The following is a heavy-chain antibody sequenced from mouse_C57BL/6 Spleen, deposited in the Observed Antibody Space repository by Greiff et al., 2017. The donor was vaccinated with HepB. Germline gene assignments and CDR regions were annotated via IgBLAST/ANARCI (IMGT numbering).Heavy chain of an antibody. V-gene: IGHV1-80*01. D-gene: IGHD2-3*01. CDR3: ARRIYDGYYGAMDY. CDR1: GYAFSSYW. J-gene: IGHJ4*01. CDR2: IYPGDGDT. Sequence: VQLQESGAELVKPGASVKISCKASGYAFSSYWMNWVKQRPGKGLEWIGQIYPGDGDTNYNGKFKGKATLTADKSSSTAYMQLSSLTSEDSAVYFCARRIYDGYYGAMDYWGQGTSVTVSS.